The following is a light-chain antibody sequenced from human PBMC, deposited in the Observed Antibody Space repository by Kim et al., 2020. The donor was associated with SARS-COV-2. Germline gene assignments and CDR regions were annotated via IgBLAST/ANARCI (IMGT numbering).Light chain of an antibody. CDR3: QTWGTGMV. J-gene: IGLJ3*02. CDR2: LNTDGSH. CDR1: SGHSSYD. Sequence: GASVKLTCTLSSGHSSYDVAWHQQQPEKGPRFLMKLNTDGSHNKGDGIPDRFSVSSSGSERYLTISGLQSEDEADYYCQTWGTGMVFGGGTQLTVL. V-gene: IGLV4-69*01.